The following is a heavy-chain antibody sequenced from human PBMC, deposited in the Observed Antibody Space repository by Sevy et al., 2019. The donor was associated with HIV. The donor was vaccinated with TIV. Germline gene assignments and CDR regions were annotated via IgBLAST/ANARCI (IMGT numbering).Heavy chain of an antibody. CDR3: ARFDTKIKIFGVPRGIY. J-gene: IGHJ4*02. V-gene: IGHV4-34*01. CDR2: INHSEVT. Sequence: SETLSLTCTVYGASFNDFYWNWIRQPPGKGLEWIGEINHSEVTKYNPSLKSRVTISVDAANSQFSLKLTSVTAADTAVYYCARFDTKIKIFGVPRGIYWGQGTLVTVSS. CDR1: GASFNDFY. D-gene: IGHD3-3*01.